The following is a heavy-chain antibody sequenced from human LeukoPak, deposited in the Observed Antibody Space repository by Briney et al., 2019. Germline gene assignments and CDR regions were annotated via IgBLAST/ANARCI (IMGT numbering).Heavy chain of an antibody. J-gene: IGHJ4*02. Sequence: PSETLSLTCSVSGASTTSYYWNWIRQAPGKGLEWIGYIYSDGTTSYSPPLRSRVTISIDTSRNQFSLKLSSVTAADAAVYYCARGTRSYDTSGYYYFDCWGQGALVTVSS. D-gene: IGHD3-22*01. CDR1: GASTTSYY. CDR2: IYSDGTT. V-gene: IGHV4-59*01. CDR3: ARGTRSYDTSGYYYFDC.